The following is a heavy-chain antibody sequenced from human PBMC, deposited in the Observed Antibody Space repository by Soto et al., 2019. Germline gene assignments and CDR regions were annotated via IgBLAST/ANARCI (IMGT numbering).Heavy chain of an antibody. D-gene: IGHD3-10*01. V-gene: IGHV4-34*01. CDR1: GGSFSGYY. J-gene: IGHJ4*02. Sequence: SETLSLTCSVFGGSFSGYYWSWIRQPPGKGLEWIGEINHSGSTNYNPSLKSRVTISVDTSKNQFSLKLSSVTAADTAVYYCARPGNYGSGSYLYYFDYWGQGILVTVSS. CDR3: ARPGNYGSGSYLYYFDY. CDR2: INHSGST.